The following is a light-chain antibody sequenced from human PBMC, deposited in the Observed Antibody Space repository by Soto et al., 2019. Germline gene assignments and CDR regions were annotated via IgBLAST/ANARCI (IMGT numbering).Light chain of an antibody. V-gene: IGKV3-15*01. CDR2: GAS. J-gene: IGKJ5*01. CDR3: QQYNSWPIT. CDR1: ETVATN. Sequence: EIVLTQSPATLSVSPGERATLSCWASETVATNLAWYQQKPGQAPRLLIYGASTRATGIPARFSGSGSGTEFTLTISSLQSEDFAVYYCQQYNSWPITFGQGTRLEIK.